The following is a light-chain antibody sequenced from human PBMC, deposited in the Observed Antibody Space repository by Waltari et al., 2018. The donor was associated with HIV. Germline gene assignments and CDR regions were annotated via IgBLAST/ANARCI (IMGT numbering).Light chain of an antibody. J-gene: IGLJ3*02. CDR3: ETWDSNIRV. V-gene: IGLV4-60*03. Sequence: QPVLTQSSSASASLGSSVKLTCTLSSGHRGYTIAWHQQQPGKAPRYWMKVGGSGNYGKGGGVSARSSGSSSGADRNLTISNLQSEDEADYDCETWDSNIRVFGGGTRLTV. CDR1: SGHRGYT. CDR2: VGGSGNY.